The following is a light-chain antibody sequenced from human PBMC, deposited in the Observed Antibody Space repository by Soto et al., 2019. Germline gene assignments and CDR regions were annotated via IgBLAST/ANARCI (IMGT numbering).Light chain of an antibody. CDR2: GAS. CDR3: QQNNNWPVT. CDR1: ESVSNF. J-gene: IGKJ4*01. Sequence: EIALTQSPATMSLSPGERATLSCRASESVSNFLAWYQQKPGQTPRLLIHGASTRATGIAARFSGSGSGTDFTLTISGLQSEDLATYYCQQNNNWPVTFGGGTKV. V-gene: IGKV3D-15*01.